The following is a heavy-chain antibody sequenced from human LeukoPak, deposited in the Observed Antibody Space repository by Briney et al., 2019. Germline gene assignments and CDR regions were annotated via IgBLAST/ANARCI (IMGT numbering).Heavy chain of an antibody. V-gene: IGHV3-30-3*01. J-gene: IGHJ6*02. CDR2: ISYDGSNK. CDR1: GFTFSSYA. D-gene: IGHD3-10*01. Sequence: PGRSLRLSCAASGFTFSSYAMHWVRQAPGKGLEWVAVISYDGSNKYYADSVKGRFTISRDNSKNTLYLQMNSLRAEDTAVYYCARDTEPRYYYGSGSNYYYYYGMDVWGQGTTVTVSS. CDR3: ARDTEPRYYYGSGSNYYYYYGMDV.